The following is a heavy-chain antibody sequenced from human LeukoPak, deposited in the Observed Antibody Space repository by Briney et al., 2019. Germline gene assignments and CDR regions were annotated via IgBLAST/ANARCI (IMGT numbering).Heavy chain of an antibody. CDR1: GYTFTSYG. CDR2: ISAYNGNT. J-gene: IGHJ6*02. V-gene: IGHV1-18*01. Sequence: GASVKVSCKASGYTFTSYGISWVRQAPGQGLEWMGWISAYNGNTNYAQKLQGRVTMTTDTSTSTAYMELRSLRTDDTAVYYCARSPPEPQPWLLLWPPRPSGMDVWGQGTTVTVSS. D-gene: IGHD3-22*01. CDR3: ARSPPEPQPWLLLWPPRPSGMDV.